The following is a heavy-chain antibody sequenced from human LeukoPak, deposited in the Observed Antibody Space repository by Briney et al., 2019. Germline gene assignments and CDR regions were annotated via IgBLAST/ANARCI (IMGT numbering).Heavy chain of an antibody. CDR2: ISGSGGST. CDR1: GFTFSSYA. D-gene: IGHD3-10*01. J-gene: IGHJ4*02. Sequence: GGSLRLACAASGFTFSSYAMSWVRQAPGKGLEWVSAISGSGGSTYYADSVKGRFTISRDNSKNTLYLQMNSLRAEDTAVYYCAKDLSVGKLLWFGELLSRPFDFDYWGQGTLVTVSS. V-gene: IGHV3-23*01. CDR3: AKDLSVGKLLWFGELLSRPFDFDY.